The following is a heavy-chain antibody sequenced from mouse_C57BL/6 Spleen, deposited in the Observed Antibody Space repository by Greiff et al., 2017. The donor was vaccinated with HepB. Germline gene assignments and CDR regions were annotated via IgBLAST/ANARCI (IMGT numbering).Heavy chain of an antibody. D-gene: IGHD2-4*01. CDR2: IHPNSGST. CDR1: GYTFTSYW. CDR3: ARRDYESYYYAMDY. V-gene: IGHV1-64*01. J-gene: IGHJ4*01. Sequence: QVQLQQPGAELVKPGASVKLSCKASGYTFTSYWMHWVKQRPGQGLEWIGMIHPNSGSTNYNEKFKSKATLTVDKSSSTAYMQLSSLTSEDSAVYYCARRDYESYYYAMDYWGQGTSVTVSS.